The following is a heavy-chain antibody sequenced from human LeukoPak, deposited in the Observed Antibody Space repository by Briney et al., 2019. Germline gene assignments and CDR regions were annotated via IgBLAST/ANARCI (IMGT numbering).Heavy chain of an antibody. CDR2: IYWDDDK. CDR1: GFSLSTSGVG. J-gene: IGHJ4*02. Sequence: SGPTLVRPTQTLTLTCTFSGFSLSTSGVGVGWIRQPPGKALEWLALIYWDDDKRYSPSLKSRLTITKDTSKNQVVLTMTNMDPVDTATYYCAHWAGLYSDSSGYYYGYWGQGTLVTVSS. D-gene: IGHD3-22*01. CDR3: AHWAGLYSDSSGYYYGY. V-gene: IGHV2-5*02.